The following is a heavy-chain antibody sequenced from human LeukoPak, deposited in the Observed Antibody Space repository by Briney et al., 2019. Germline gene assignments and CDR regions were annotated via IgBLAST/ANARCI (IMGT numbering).Heavy chain of an antibody. V-gene: IGHV3-23*01. D-gene: IGHD3-10*01. CDR1: GFTFSSYA. Sequence: PGGSLRLSCAASGFTFSSYAMSWVRQAPGKGLEWVSAISGSGGSTYYADSVKGRFTISRDNPKNTLYLQMNSLRAEDTAVYYCAKDRRRVGSGSIPTYDYWGQGTLVTVSS. CDR3: AKDRRRVGSGSIPTYDY. J-gene: IGHJ4*02. CDR2: ISGSGGST.